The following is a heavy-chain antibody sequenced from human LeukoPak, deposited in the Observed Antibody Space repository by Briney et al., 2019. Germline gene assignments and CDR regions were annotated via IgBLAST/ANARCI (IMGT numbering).Heavy chain of an antibody. CDR2: IIPIFGTA. CDR3: ARDGRAYGDYSSTFDY. J-gene: IGHJ4*02. D-gene: IGHD4-17*01. CDR1: GGTFSSYA. Sequence: GASVQVSCKASGGTFSSYAISWVRQAPGQGLAWMGGIIPIFGTANYAQKFQGRVTITADESTSTAYMELSSLRSEDTAVYYCARDGRAYGDYSSTFDYWGQGTLVTVSS. V-gene: IGHV1-69*01.